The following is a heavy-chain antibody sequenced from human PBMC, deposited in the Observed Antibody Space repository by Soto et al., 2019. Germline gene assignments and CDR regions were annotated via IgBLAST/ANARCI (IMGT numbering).Heavy chain of an antibody. D-gene: IGHD1-26*01. Sequence: NPGGSLRLSCAASGFTFTDYYMSWIRQAPGKGLEWLSYISSSSDYITYADSVRGRFTISRDNAKNSLYLQMNSLRADDTAVYYCAREVSGAYDYWGQGTVVTVSS. J-gene: IGHJ4*02. CDR3: AREVSGAYDY. V-gene: IGHV3-11*06. CDR2: ISSSSDYI. CDR1: GFTFTDYY.